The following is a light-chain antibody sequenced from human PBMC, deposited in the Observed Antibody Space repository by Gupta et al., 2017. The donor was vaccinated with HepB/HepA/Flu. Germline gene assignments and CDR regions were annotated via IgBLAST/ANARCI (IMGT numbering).Light chain of an antibody. CDR1: QGIRND. Sequence: AIQMTQSPSSLSASLGDRVTITCRASQGIRNDLGWYQQKPGKAPKLLIYSVSTVQSGVPSRFSGSGSGTDFTLTISSLQPEDFATYYCRQEDNSPGTFGQGTKVEIK. CDR2: SVS. V-gene: IGKV1-6*01. CDR3: RQEDNSPGT. J-gene: IGKJ1*01.